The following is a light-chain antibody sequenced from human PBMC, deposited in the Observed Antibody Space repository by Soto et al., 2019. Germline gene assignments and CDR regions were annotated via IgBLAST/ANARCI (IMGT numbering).Light chain of an antibody. CDR1: QSVRSN. CDR3: QQYIHWPPLT. V-gene: IGKV3-15*01. Sequence: EIVLTQSPATLSVSPGERATLSCRASQSVRSNLAWYQQKPGQGPRLLIFGASTRFTDIPARFSGSGSGTEFTLTISSLQSEDFAVYYCQQYIHWPPLTVGGETKVEIK. J-gene: IGKJ4*01. CDR2: GAS.